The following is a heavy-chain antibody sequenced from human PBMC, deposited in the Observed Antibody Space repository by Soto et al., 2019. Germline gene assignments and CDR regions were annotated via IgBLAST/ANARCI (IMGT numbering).Heavy chain of an antibody. CDR3: TTAPYCRGDCSSCPFEY. CDR1: GFTFSNAW. D-gene: IGHD2-21*02. Sequence: GGSLRLSFAASGFTFSNAWMSCVRHSPGKWLEWVGRIKSKTDGGTTDYAAPVKGRFTISRDDSKNTLYLQMNSLKTEDTAVYYCTTAPYCRGDCSSCPFEYWGQRTLV. J-gene: IGHJ4*02. CDR2: IKSKTDGGTT. V-gene: IGHV3-15*01.